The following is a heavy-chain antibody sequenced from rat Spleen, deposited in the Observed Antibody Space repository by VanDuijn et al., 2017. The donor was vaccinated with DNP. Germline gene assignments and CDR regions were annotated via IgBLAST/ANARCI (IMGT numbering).Heavy chain of an antibody. CDR3: ASRYYDGYYHYFNY. CDR2: LNSVGST. D-gene: IGHD1-12*03. Sequence: EVQLQESGPGLVKPPQSLSLTCSVTGSSLTRIYRWNWIRKFPGNKLEWMGYLNSVGSTNYNPSLKSRISITRDTSKNQFFLQVNSVTTEDTATYYCASRYYDGYYHYFNYWGQGVLVTVSS. J-gene: IGHJ2*01. V-gene: IGHV3-3*01. CDR1: GSSLTRIYR.